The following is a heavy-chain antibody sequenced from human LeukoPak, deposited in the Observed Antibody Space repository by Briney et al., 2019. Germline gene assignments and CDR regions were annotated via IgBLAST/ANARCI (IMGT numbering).Heavy chain of an antibody. Sequence: SETLSLTCAVYGGSFSGYYWSWIRQPPGKGLEWIGEINHSGSTNYNPSLKSRVTISVDTSKNQFSLKLSSVTAADTAVYYCAKLPGIVVAGTSYWGQGTLVTVSS. CDR1: GGSFSGYY. D-gene: IGHD6-19*01. CDR2: INHSGST. CDR3: AKLPGIVVAGTSY. J-gene: IGHJ4*02. V-gene: IGHV4-34*01.